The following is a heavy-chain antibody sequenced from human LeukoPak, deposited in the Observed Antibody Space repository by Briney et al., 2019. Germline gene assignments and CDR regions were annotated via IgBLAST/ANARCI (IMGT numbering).Heavy chain of an antibody. D-gene: IGHD4-17*01. V-gene: IGHV1-2*02. J-gene: IGHJ4*02. CDR2: INPNSGGT. CDR3: ARDYGDYVLYFDY. CDR1: GYTFTGYY. Sequence: VASVKVSCKASGYTFTGYYMHWVRQAPGQGLEWMGWINPNSGGTNYAQKFQGRVTMTRDTSISTAYMELSRLRSDDTAVYYCARDYGDYVLYFDYWGQGTLVTVSS.